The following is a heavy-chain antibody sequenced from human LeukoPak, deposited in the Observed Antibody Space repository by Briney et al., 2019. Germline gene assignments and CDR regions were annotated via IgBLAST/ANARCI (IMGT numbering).Heavy chain of an antibody. J-gene: IGHJ6*03. Sequence: AGSLTLSCAASGFTFSSYAMSWVRQPPGTGLKWVSTISGGGGNTNYADSVKGRFTISRDNSKNTLYLQMNSLRAEDTAVYYCAKVGGDSDYYYYYMDVGGKGTTVTVSS. CDR1: GFTFSSYA. V-gene: IGHV3-23*01. CDR3: AKVGGDSDYYYYYMDV. D-gene: IGHD4-17*01. CDR2: ISGGGGNT.